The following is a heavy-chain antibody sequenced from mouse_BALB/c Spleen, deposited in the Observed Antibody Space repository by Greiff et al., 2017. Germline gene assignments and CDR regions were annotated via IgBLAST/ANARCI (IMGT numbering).Heavy chain of an antibody. V-gene: IGHV3-2*02. J-gene: IGHJ4*01. CDR3: ANTGTGYAMDY. CDR2: ISYSGST. Sequence: EVKLMESGPGLVKPSQSLSLTCTVTGYSITSDYAWNWIRQFPGNKLEWMGYISYSGSTSYNPSLKSRISITRDTSKNQFFLQLNSVTTEDTATYYCANTGTGYAMDYWGQGTSVTVSS. D-gene: IGHD4-1*01. CDR1: GYSITSDYA.